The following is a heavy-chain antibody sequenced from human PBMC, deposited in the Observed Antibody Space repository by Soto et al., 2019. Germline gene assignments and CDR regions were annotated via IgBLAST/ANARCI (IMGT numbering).Heavy chain of an antibody. D-gene: IGHD4-4*01. CDR2: IDYIGNT. Sequence: SETLSLTCSVSDGSIGSDYWSWIRQPPGKGLEWLGNIDYIGNTNYNPSLKSRVTMSIDTSKNRFSLKLASVTAADTAVYYCARDGDGRMTTNPYYYNGMDVWGPGTTVTVSS. CDR1: DGSIGSDY. CDR3: ARDGDGRMTTNPYYYNGMDV. V-gene: IGHV4-59*01. J-gene: IGHJ6*02.